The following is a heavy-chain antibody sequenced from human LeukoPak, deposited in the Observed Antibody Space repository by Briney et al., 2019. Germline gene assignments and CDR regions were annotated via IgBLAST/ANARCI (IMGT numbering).Heavy chain of an antibody. CDR2: LFYGGST. CDR3: AALAVTATPNFDY. V-gene: IGHV4-30-4*07. D-gene: IGHD2-21*02. Sequence: SETLSLTCAVSGGSISSGGYSWSWIRQPPGKGLEYIGYLFYGGSTNYNPSLKSRVTISLDMSKNHFSLKLSSVTAADTAVYYCAALAVTATPNFDYWGQGTLVTVSS. CDR1: GGSISSGGYS. J-gene: IGHJ4*02.